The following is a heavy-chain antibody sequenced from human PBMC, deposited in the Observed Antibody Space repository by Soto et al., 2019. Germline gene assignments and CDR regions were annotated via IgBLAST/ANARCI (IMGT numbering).Heavy chain of an antibody. J-gene: IGHJ4*02. V-gene: IGHV4-34*01. CDR3: GIVYYGSGSFPWYYFDY. Sequence: SETLSLTCAVYGGSFSGYYWSWIRQPPGKGLEWIGEINHSGSTNYNPSLKSRVTISVDTSKNQFSLKLSSVTAADTAVYYCGIVYYGSGSFPWYYFDYWGQGTLVTVSS. CDR1: GGSFSGYY. CDR2: INHSGST. D-gene: IGHD3-10*01.